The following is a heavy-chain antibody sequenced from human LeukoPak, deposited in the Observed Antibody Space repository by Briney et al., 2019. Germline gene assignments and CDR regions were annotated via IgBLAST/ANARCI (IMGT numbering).Heavy chain of an antibody. V-gene: IGHV3-33*01. Sequence: PGGSLRLSCAASGFTFSSYGMHCVRQAPGKGLEWVAVIWYDGSNKYYADSVKGRFTISRDNSKNTLYLQMNSLRAEDTAVYYCARDPGELRWGRTLYYFDYWGQGTLVTVSS. CDR3: ARDPGELRWGRTLYYFDY. D-gene: IGHD1-26*01. J-gene: IGHJ4*02. CDR2: IWYDGSNK. CDR1: GFTFSSYG.